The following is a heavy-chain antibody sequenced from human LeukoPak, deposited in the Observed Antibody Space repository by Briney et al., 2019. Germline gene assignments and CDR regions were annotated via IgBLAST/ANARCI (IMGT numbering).Heavy chain of an antibody. V-gene: IGHV3-11*06. J-gene: IGHJ5*02. Sequence: PGGSLRLSCAASGFTFSDYTMIWVRQPPGKGLEWISYIDISSSSTYYPASVKGRFTISRDNAKNLLYLQMSSLRAEDTGLDCCARGPPLFDHWGQGTLVTVSS. CDR1: GFTFSDYT. CDR3: ARGPPLFDH. CDR2: IDISSSST.